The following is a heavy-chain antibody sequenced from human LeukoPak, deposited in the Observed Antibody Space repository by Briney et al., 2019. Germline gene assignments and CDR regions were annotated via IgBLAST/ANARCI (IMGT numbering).Heavy chain of an antibody. Sequence: GGSLRLSCAASGFTFSSYVMSWVRQAPGKGLEWVSAVSGSGVGTYYADSVKGRFTISRDNSKNTLHLQLNSLRVGDTAVYYCAKDCKIAAAGSRGRRYFDYWGQGTLVTVCS. CDR2: VSGSGVGT. V-gene: IGHV3-23*01. CDR3: AKDCKIAAAGSRGRRYFDY. J-gene: IGHJ4*02. CDR1: GFTFSSYV. D-gene: IGHD6-13*01.